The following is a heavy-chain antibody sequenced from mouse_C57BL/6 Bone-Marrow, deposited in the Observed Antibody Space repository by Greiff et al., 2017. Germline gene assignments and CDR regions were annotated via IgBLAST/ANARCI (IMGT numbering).Heavy chain of an antibody. V-gene: IGHV5-4*03. CDR1: GFTFSSYA. CDR3: ARGPGLLYFSNWGFAY. J-gene: IGHJ3*01. CDR2: ISDGGSYT. Sequence: EVKLMESGGGLVKPGGSLKLSCAASGFTFSSYAMSWVRQTPDKRLEWVATISDGGSYTYYPENVKGRFTISRDNAKNSLYLQMSHLTSEDTAMYYGARGPGLLYFSNWGFAYRGQGALVT. D-gene: IGHD2-5*01.